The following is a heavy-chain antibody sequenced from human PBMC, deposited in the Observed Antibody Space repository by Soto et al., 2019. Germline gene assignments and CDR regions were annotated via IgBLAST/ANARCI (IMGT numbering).Heavy chain of an antibody. D-gene: IGHD2-8*01. V-gene: IGHV1-69*13. CDR1: GGTFSSYA. Sequence: GASVKVSCKASGGTFSSYAISWVRQAPGQGVEWMGGIIPIVGTEDYAQQYQGRVTITADESTSTAYMEMSSLRSEDTAVYYCACTVSNYYYYGMDVWGQGTTVTVSS. J-gene: IGHJ6*02. CDR2: IIPIVGTE. CDR3: ACTVSNYYYYGMDV.